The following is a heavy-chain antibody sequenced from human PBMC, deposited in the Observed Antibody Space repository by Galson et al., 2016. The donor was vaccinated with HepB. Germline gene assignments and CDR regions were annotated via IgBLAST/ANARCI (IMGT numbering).Heavy chain of an antibody. Sequence: SLRLSCAASGFTFSSYWMSWVRQAPGKGLEWVANVKRDGSERYYVDSVKGRFTIARDNAKNSRFLQMNSLRVEGTAVYYCARGANRGRPFDYWGQGTLVTVSS. CDR2: VKRDGSER. J-gene: IGHJ4*02. CDR1: GFTFSSYW. CDR3: ARGANRGRPFDY. V-gene: IGHV3-7*03. D-gene: IGHD3-10*01.